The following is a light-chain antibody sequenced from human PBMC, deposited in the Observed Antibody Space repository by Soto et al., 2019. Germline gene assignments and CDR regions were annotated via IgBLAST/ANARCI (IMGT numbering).Light chain of an antibody. CDR3: AAWDGGLKAWV. Sequence: QSVLTQPPSASGTPGQRVSISCSGTTSNIGSNSVNWYQQLPGTAPKLLIYSTNQRPSGVPDRFSGSESGTSASLAISGLQSEDEADYYCAAWDGGLKAWVFGGGTKLTVL. CDR1: TSNIGSNS. J-gene: IGLJ3*02. V-gene: IGLV1-44*01. CDR2: STN.